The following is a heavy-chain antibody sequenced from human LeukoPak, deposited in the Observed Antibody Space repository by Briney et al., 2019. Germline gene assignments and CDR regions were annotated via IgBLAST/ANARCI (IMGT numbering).Heavy chain of an antibody. D-gene: IGHD2-2*01. CDR3: ARERLGYCSSTSCYHYGMDV. CDR2: IKQDGSEK. CDR1: GFTFISYW. J-gene: IGHJ6*02. V-gene: IGHV3-7*01. Sequence: TGGSLRLSCAASGFTFISYWMSWVRQAPGKGLEWVANIKQDGSEKYYVDSVKGRFTISRDNAKNSLYLQMNSPRAEDTAVYYCARERLGYCSSTSCYHYGMDVWGQGTTVTVSS.